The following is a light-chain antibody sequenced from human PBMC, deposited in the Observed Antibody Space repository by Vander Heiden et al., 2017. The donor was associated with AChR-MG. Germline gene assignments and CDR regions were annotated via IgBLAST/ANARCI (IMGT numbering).Light chain of an antibody. CDR1: SSDVGAYNL. V-gene: IGLV2-23*02. CDR3: CSYGGSTTLVI. CDR2: QVT. J-gene: IGLJ2*01. Sequence: QSALTQPVSVSGSPGPSITISCTGTSSDVGAYNLVSWYQQLPGRAPKLVIYQVTQRPSGVSNRFSGSKSGSTASLTISGIQAEDEGDYYCCSYGGSTTLVIFGGGTKLTVL.